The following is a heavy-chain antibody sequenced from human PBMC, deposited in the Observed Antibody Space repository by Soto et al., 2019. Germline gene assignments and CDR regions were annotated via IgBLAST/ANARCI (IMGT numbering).Heavy chain of an antibody. CDR3: AFGEESRYYYYGMDV. D-gene: IGHD3-10*01. Sequence: ASVKVSCKASGYTFTSYYIHWVRQAPGQGLEWMGIINPSGGSTGYAQRFQGRVTMSRDTSTSTVYMELNSLRAEDTAVYYCAFGEESRYYYYGMDVWGQGTTVTVSS. V-gene: IGHV1-46*03. CDR1: GYTFTSYY. J-gene: IGHJ6*02. CDR2: INPSGGST.